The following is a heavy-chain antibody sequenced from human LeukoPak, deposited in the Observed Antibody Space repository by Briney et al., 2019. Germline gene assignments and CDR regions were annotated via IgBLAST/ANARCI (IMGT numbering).Heavy chain of an antibody. V-gene: IGHV4-59*08. CDR3: VRQSSAAGTHWFDP. J-gene: IGHJ5*02. CDR1: GGSINNYY. CDR2: IYYSGST. Sequence: SETLSLTCSVSGGSINNYYWSWIRQPPGKGLEWIGYIYYSGSTHYNASLKSRVTISVDTSKNQFSLKLSSVTAADTAVYYCVRQSSAAGTHWFDPWGQGTLVTVSP. D-gene: IGHD6-13*01.